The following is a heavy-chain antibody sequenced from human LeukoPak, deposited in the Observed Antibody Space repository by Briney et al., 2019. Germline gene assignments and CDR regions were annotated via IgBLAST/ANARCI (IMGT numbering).Heavy chain of an antibody. Sequence: SETPSLTCAVYGGSFSGYYWSWIRQPPGKGLEWIGEINHSGSTNYNPSLKSRVTISVDTSKNQFSLKLSSVTAADTAVYYCARGPRITMIVVAQRYFQHWGQGTLVTVSS. D-gene: IGHD3-22*01. CDR2: INHSGST. V-gene: IGHV4-34*01. J-gene: IGHJ1*01. CDR3: ARGPRITMIVVAQRYFQH. CDR1: GGSFSGYY.